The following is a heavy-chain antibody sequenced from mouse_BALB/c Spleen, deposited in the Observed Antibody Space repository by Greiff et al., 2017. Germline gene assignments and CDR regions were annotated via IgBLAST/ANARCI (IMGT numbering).Heavy chain of an antibody. Sequence: VQLQQSGAELAKPGASVKMSCKASGYTFTSYWMHWVKQRPGQGLEWIGYINPSTGYTEYNQKFKDKATLTADKSSSTAYMQLSSLTSEDSAVYYCARRLLGHYFDYWGQGTTLTVSS. CDR1: GYTFTSYW. D-gene: IGHD2-13*01. V-gene: IGHV1-7*01. CDR2: INPSTGYT. J-gene: IGHJ2*01. CDR3: ARRLLGHYFDY.